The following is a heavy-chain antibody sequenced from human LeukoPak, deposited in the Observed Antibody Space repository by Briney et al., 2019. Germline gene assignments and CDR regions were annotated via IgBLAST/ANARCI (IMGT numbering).Heavy chain of an antibody. J-gene: IGHJ6*02. V-gene: IGHV7-4-1*02. CDR2: INTNTGNP. CDR3: ARVYTAMALDEYYYYYGMDV. CDR1: GYTFTSYA. D-gene: IGHD5-18*01. Sequence: ASVKVSCKASGYTFTSYAMNWVRQAPGQGLEWMGWINTNTGNPTYAQGFTGRFVFSLDTSVSTAYLQISSLKAEDTAVYYCARVYTAMALDEYYYYYGMDVWGQGTTVTVSS.